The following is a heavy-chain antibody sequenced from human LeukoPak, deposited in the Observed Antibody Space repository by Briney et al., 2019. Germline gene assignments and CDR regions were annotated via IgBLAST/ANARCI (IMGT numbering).Heavy chain of an antibody. V-gene: IGHV1-18*01. CDR2: ISAYNGNT. D-gene: IGHD6-19*01. J-gene: IGHJ4*02. CDR1: GYTFTSYG. CDR3: ASSIAVAGTDH. Sequence: ASVKVSCKASGYTFTSYGISWVRQAPGQGLEWVGWISAYNGNTNYAQKLQGRVTMTTDTSTSTAYMELSSLRSEDTAVYYCASSIAVAGTDHWGQGTLVTVSS.